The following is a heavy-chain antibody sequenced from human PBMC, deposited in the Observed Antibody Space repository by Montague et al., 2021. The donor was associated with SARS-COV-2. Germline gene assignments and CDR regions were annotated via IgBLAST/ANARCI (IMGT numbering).Heavy chain of an antibody. CDR2: IYTSGST. D-gene: IGHD3-10*01. Sequence: TLSLTCTVSGGSISSGSYYWSWLRQPAGKGLEWIGRIYTSGSTNYNPSLKSRVTISVDTSKNQFSLKLSSVTAADTAVYYCARDLAPYYGSGSYYNPIDAFDIWGQGTMVTVSS. CDR1: GGSISSGSYY. V-gene: IGHV4-61*02. J-gene: IGHJ3*02. CDR3: ARDLAPYYGSGSYYNPIDAFDI.